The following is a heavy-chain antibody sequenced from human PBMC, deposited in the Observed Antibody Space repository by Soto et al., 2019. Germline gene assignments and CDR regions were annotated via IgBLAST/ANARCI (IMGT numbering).Heavy chain of an antibody. V-gene: IGHV4-59*01. CDR3: ARVKAAAGTDFDP. CDR1: GGSISSYY. J-gene: IGHJ5*02. CDR2: IYYSGST. Sequence: SETLSLTCTVSGGSISSYYWSWIRQPPGKGLEWIGYIYYSGSTNYNPSLKSRVTISVDTSKNQFSLKLSSVTAADTAVYCCARVKAAAGTDFDPWGQGTLVTVSS. D-gene: IGHD6-13*01.